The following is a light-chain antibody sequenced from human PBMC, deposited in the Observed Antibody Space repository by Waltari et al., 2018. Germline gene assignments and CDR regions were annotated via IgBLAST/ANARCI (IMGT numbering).Light chain of an antibody. J-gene: IGLJ3*02. CDR1: ISNLRTNY. CDR3: ASWDDSLSVGV. CDR2: RNN. V-gene: IGLV1-47*01. Sequence: QSVLTQPPSASGTPGQRVTIPWSGSISNLRTNYVSWYQQFPGTAPKLLIQRNNQRPSGVPDRFSGSKSGTSASLAISGLRSEDEADYYCASWDDSLSVGVFGGGTKLTVL.